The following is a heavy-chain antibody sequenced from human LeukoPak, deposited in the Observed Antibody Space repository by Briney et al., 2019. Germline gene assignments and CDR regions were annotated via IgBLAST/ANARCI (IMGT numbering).Heavy chain of an antibody. V-gene: IGHV1-8*03. D-gene: IGHD1-26*01. CDR3: ARGKWELLYYYYYMDV. Sequence: GASVKVSCKASGYTFTSYDINLVRQATGQGLEWMGWMNPNSGNTDYAQKFQGRVTITRNTSISTAYMELSSLRSEDTAVYYCARGKWELLYYYYYMDVWGKGTTVTVSS. J-gene: IGHJ6*03. CDR1: GYTFTSYD. CDR2: MNPNSGNT.